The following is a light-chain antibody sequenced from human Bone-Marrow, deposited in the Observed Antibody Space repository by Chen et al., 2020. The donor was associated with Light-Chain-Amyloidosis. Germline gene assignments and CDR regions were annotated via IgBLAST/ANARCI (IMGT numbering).Light chain of an antibody. CDR2: WSS. CDR3: QQYHSTQYT. J-gene: IGKJ2*01. CDR1: QSVLYSSNNKNY. Sequence: DIVMTQSPDSLAVSLGERATINCKSSQSVLYSSNNKNYLAGYQQKPGQPPKLLIYWSSTRESGVPDRFSGSGSGTDFTLTISSLQAEDGAVYYCQQYHSTQYTSGQWTTLEI. V-gene: IGKV4-1*01.